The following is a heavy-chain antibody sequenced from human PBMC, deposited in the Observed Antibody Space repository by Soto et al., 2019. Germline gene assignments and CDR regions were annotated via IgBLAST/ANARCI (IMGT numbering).Heavy chain of an antibody. D-gene: IGHD2-21*02. Sequence: SETLSLTCTVSGGSVSSGSYYWSWIRQPPGKGLEWIGYIYYSGSTNYNPSLKSRITISLDTSKNQFSLKLSSVTAADTAVYYCARDAYCGGDCYSHNWFDPWGQGTLVTVSS. CDR3: ARDAYCGGDCYSHNWFDP. CDR1: GGSVSSGSYY. J-gene: IGHJ5*02. CDR2: IYYSGST. V-gene: IGHV4-61*01.